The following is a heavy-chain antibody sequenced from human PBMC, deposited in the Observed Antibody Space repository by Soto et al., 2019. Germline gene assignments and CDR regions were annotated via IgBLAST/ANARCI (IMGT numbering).Heavy chain of an antibody. V-gene: IGHV3-21*01. J-gene: IGHJ3*02. CDR3: ARDPHSGYDLGPDDAFDI. Sequence: PGGSLRLSCAASGFTFSSYSMNWVRQAPGKGLEWVSSISSSSSYIYYADSVKGRFTISRDNAKNSLYLQMNSLRAEDTAMYYFARDPHSGYDLGPDDAFDIWGQGTMVTVSS. CDR2: ISSSSSYI. CDR1: GFTFSSYS. D-gene: IGHD5-12*01.